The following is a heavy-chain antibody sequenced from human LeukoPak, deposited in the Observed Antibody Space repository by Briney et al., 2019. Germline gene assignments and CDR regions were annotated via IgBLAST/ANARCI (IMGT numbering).Heavy chain of an antibody. CDR2: IYTSGST. Sequence: SQTLSLTCTVSGGSISSGSYYWSWIRQPAGKGLEWIGRIYTSGSTNYNPSLKSRVTISVDTSKNQFSLKLSSVTAADTAVYYCARRRLTGTTDFDYWGQGTLGTVSS. J-gene: IGHJ4*02. CDR1: GGSISSGSYY. CDR3: ARRRLTGTTDFDY. V-gene: IGHV4-61*02. D-gene: IGHD1-7*01.